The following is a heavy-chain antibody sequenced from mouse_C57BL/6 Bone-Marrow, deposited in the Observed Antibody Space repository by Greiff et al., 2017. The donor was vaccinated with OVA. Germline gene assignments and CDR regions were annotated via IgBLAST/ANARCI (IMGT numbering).Heavy chain of an antibody. D-gene: IGHD1-2*01. CDR3: TKRPYWYFDV. CDR2: IDPENGDT. CDR1: GFNIKDDY. V-gene: IGHV14-4*01. Sequence: EVQLQQSGAELVRPGASVKLSCTASGFNIKDDYMHWVKQRPEQGLEWIGWIDPENGDTEYASKFQGKATITADTSSNTAYLQLSSLTSEDTAVYYCTKRPYWYFDVWGTGTTVTVSS. J-gene: IGHJ1*03.